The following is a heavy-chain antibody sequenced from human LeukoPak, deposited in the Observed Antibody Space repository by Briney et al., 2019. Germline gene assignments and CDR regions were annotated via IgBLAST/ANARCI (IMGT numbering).Heavy chain of an antibody. CDR3: ARGRMVRGVIITRDYYYMDV. J-gene: IGHJ6*03. CDR2: ISSSGSTI. CDR1: GFTFSSYE. Sequence: PGGSLRLSCAASGFTFSSYEMNWVRQAPGKGLEWVSYISSSGSTIYYADSVKGRFTISRDNAKNSLYLQMNSLRAEDTAVYYCARGRMVRGVIITRDYYYMDVWGKGTTVTISS. D-gene: IGHD3-10*01. V-gene: IGHV3-48*03.